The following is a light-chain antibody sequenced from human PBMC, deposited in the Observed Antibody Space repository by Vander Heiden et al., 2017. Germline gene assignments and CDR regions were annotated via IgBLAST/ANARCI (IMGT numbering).Light chain of an antibody. CDR3: QQSLTAFA. CDR2: GAS. CDR1: QSIGTF. J-gene: IGKJ4*01. V-gene: IGKV1-39*01. Sequence: IQLTQSPSSLSASAGDRVTITCRASQSIGTFLNWYQQKPGKVPKLLVYGASTLQGGVPSRFSGSGSETEFTLTINSLQPEDFATYYWQQSLTAFAFGGGTKVEI.